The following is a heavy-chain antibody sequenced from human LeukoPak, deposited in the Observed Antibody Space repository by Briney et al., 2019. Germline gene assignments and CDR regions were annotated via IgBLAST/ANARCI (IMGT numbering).Heavy chain of an antibody. CDR3: ATVDTAMVSFDY. CDR2: ISSSGSTI. CDR1: GFTFSSYE. D-gene: IGHD5-18*01. V-gene: IGHV3-48*03. J-gene: IGHJ4*02. Sequence: GGSLRLSCAASGFTFSSYEMNWVRQAPGKGLEWVSYISSSGSTIYYADSVKGRFTISRDNAKNSLHLQMNSLRAEDTAVYYCATVDTAMVSFDYWGQGTLVTVSS.